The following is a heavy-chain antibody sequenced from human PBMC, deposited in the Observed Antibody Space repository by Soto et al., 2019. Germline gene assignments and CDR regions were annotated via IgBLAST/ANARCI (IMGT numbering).Heavy chain of an antibody. D-gene: IGHD2-2*01. CDR1: GFTFSDSA. CDR2: IRSKANSNTI. J-gene: IGHJ4*02. Sequence: EVQLVESGGGLVQPGGSLKLSCAASGFTFSDSAIHWVRQASGKGLEWVGRIRSKANSNTIAYAASVKGRFIISRDXSXNXTYLQMNSLKTEDTAVYYCTPDRVAGYCSSSSCYAFWGQGTLVTVSS. CDR3: TPDRVAGYCSSSSCYAF. V-gene: IGHV3-73*02.